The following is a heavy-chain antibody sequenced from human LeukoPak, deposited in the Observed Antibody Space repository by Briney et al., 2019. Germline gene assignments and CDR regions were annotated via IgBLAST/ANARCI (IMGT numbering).Heavy chain of an antibody. J-gene: IGHJ4*02. Sequence: PGGSLRLSCAASGFTFSSYGMHWVRQAPGKGLEWVAVISSDGTNKNYADSVKGRFTISRDKAKNTVYLQVNSLRSEDTAVYYCARDPVTTWGYFDYWGQGTLVTVSS. D-gene: IGHD4-17*01. CDR3: ARDPVTTWGYFDY. CDR2: ISSDGTNK. CDR1: GFTFSSYG. V-gene: IGHV3-30*19.